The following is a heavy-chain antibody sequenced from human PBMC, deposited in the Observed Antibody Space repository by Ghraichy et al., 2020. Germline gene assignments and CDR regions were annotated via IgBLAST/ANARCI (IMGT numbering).Heavy chain of an antibody. J-gene: IGHJ4*02. CDR2: ISSSSSYI. V-gene: IGHV3-21*01. Sequence: GSLRLSCAASGFTFSSYSMNWVRQAPGKGLEWVSSISSSSSYIYYADSVKGRFTISRDNAKNSLYLQMNSLRAEDTAVYYCARDQIGQWLPPWVDYWGQGTLVSVSS. D-gene: IGHD5-12*01. CDR1: GFTFSSYS. CDR3: ARDQIGQWLPPWVDY.